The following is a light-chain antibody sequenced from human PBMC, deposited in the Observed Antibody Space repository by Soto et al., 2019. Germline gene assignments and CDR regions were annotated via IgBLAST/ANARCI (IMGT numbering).Light chain of an antibody. J-gene: IGKJ1*01. CDR3: QQYGSSPRT. V-gene: IGKV3D-20*01. Sequence: VLTKSPGTLASSPGERVTLSCRASQSVTSSYLAWYQQKPGLAPRLLIYDASSRATGIPDRFSGSGSGTDFTFTISRLEPEDFAVYYCQQYGSSPRTFGQGTKVDIK. CDR2: DAS. CDR1: QSVTSSY.